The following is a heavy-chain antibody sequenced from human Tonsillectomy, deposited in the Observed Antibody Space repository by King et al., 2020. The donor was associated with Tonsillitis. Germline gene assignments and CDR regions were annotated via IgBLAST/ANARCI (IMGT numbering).Heavy chain of an antibody. V-gene: IGHV1-8*01. CDR1: GYTFTSYD. Sequence: QLVQSGAEVKKPGASVKVSCKASGYTFTSYDINWVRQATGQGLEWMGWMNPNSGNTGYAQQFQGRLTMTRNSSISTAYMELRSLRSEDTAVYYCARKDGSSWPHDAFDIWGQGTMVTVSS. D-gene: IGHD6-13*01. CDR3: ARKDGSSWPHDAFDI. CDR2: MNPNSGNT. J-gene: IGHJ3*02.